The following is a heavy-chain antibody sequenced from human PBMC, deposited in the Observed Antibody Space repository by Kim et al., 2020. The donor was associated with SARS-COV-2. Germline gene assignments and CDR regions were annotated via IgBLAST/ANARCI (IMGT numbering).Heavy chain of an antibody. Sequence: SETLSLTCTVSGGSISSYYWRWIRQPPGKGLEWIGYIYYSGSTNYNPSLKSRVTISVDTSKNQFSLKLSSVTAADTAVYYCARQYSSTTDFDYWGQGTLVTLSS. CDR1: GGSISSYY. D-gene: IGHD6-13*01. CDR3: ARQYSSTTDFDY. J-gene: IGHJ4*02. V-gene: IGHV4-59*01. CDR2: IYYSGST.